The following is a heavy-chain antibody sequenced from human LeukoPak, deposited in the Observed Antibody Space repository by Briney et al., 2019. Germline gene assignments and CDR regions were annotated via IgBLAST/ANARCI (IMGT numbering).Heavy chain of an antibody. CDR1: GGSISSHY. CDR2: IYYSGST. Sequence: SETLSLTCTVSGGSISSHYWSWIRQPPGKGLEWIGYIYYSGSTNYNPSLKSRVTISVDTSKNQFSLKLSSVTAADTAVYYCARAPRTAGVVTRWFDYWGQGTLVTVSS. CDR3: ARAPRTAGVVTRWFDY. J-gene: IGHJ4*02. V-gene: IGHV4-59*11. D-gene: IGHD4-23*01.